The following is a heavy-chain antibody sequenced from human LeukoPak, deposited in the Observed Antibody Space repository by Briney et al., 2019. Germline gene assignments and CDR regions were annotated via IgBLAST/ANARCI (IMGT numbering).Heavy chain of an antibody. CDR2: INHSGST. CDR1: GGSFSGYY. J-gene: IGHJ6*02. D-gene: IGHD5-18*01. Sequence: SETLSLTCAVYGGSFSGYYWSWIRQPPGKGLEWIGEINHSGSTNYNPSLKSRVTISVDTSKNQFSLKLSSVIAADTAVYYCASXYTAMVGYYYYGMDVWGQGTTVTVSS. CDR3: ASXYTAMVGYYYYGMDV. V-gene: IGHV4-34*01.